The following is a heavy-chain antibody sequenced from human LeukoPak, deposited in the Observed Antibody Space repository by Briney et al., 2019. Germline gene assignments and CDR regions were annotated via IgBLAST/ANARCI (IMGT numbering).Heavy chain of an antibody. J-gene: IGHJ6*02. CDR2: INPNSGGT. CDR1: GGTFSSYA. D-gene: IGHD2-2*01. Sequence: GASVKVSCKASGGTFSSYAISWVRQAPGQGLEWMGRINPNSGGTNYAQKFQGRVTMTRDTSISTAYMELSRLRSDDTAVYYCARGEYCSSTSCYAGYYYYGMDVWGQGTTVTVSS. CDR3: ARGEYCSSTSCYAGYYYYGMDV. V-gene: IGHV1-2*06.